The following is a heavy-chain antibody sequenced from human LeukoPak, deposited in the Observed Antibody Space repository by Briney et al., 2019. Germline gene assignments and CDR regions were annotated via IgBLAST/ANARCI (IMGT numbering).Heavy chain of an antibody. J-gene: IGHJ4*02. CDR1: GGSISSYY. CDR3: ARDAVGQQLVQGEFDY. Sequence: SETLSLTCTVSGGSISSYYWSWIRQPAGKGLEWIGRIYTSGSTDYNPSLKSRVTMSVDTSKNQFSLKLSSVTAADTAVYYCARDAVGQQLVQGEFDYWGQGTLVTVSS. CDR2: IYTSGST. V-gene: IGHV4-4*07. D-gene: IGHD6-13*01.